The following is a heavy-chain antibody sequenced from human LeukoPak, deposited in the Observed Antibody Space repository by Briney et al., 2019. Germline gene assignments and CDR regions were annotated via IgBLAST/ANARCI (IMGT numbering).Heavy chain of an antibody. CDR2: ISSSSSYI. CDR3: ARDPYSNYGWGYYYYYGMDV. J-gene: IGHJ6*02. CDR1: GFTFSSYS. D-gene: IGHD4-11*01. Sequence: KSGGSLRLSCAASGFTFSSYSMNWVRQAPGKGLEWVSSISSSSSYIYYADSVKGRFTISRDNAKNSLYLQMNSLRAEDTAVYYCARDPYSNYGWGYYYYYGMDVWGQGTTVTVSS. V-gene: IGHV3-21*01.